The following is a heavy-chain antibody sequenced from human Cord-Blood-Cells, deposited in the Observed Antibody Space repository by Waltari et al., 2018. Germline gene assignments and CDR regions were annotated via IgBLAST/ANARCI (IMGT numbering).Heavy chain of an antibody. D-gene: IGHD6-19*01. CDR1: GGTFISYA. V-gene: IGHV1-69*01. Sequence: QVQLVQSGAEVKKPGSSVKVSCKASGGTFISYAMRWVRQAPGQGVEWMGGIIPIFGTANYAQKFQGRVTITADESTSTAYMELSSLRSEDTAVYYCATLQIRPVAGSDYWGQGTLVTVSS. J-gene: IGHJ4*02. CDR3: ATLQIRPVAGSDY. CDR2: IIPIFGTA.